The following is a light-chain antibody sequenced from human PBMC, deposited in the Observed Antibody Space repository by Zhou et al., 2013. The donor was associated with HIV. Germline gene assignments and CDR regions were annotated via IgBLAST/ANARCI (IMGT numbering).Light chain of an antibody. CDR3: QQYGSSRT. CDR2: GAF. Sequence: EIVLTQSPGTLSLSPGERATLFCRASQSVSSSYIAWYQQKPGQAPRLLIHGAFSRATGIPDRFSGSGSGTDFTLTISRLEPEDLAVYYCQQYGSSRTFGQGTKVEIK. V-gene: IGKV3-20*01. J-gene: IGKJ1*01. CDR1: QSVSSSY.